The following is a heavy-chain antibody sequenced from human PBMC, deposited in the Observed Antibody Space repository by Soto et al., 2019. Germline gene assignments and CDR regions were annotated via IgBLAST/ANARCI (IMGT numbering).Heavy chain of an antibody. CDR1: GFTFSSYG. CDR3: AREWEHNAFDI. CDR2: IWYDGSNK. J-gene: IGHJ3*02. V-gene: IGHV3-33*01. Sequence: QVQLVESGGGVVQPGRSLRLSCAASGFTFSSYGMHWVRQAPGKGLEWVAVIWYDGSNKYYADSVKGRFTISRDNSKNTLYLQMNRLRAEDTAVYYCAREWEHNAFDIWGQGTMVTVSS. D-gene: IGHD1-26*01.